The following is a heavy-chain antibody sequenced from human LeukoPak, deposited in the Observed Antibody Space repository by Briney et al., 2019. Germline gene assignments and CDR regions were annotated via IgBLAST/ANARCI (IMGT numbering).Heavy chain of an antibody. V-gene: IGHV4-4*02. Sequence: PSETLSLTCAVSGGSISSSNWWSWVRQPPGKGLEWIGEIYHSGSTNYNPSLKSRVTISVDKSKNQFSLKLSSVTAADTAVYYCAREGLAAAGSFDYWGQGTLVTVSS. J-gene: IGHJ4*02. CDR1: GGSISSSNW. CDR3: AREGLAAAGSFDY. D-gene: IGHD6-13*01. CDR2: IYHSGST.